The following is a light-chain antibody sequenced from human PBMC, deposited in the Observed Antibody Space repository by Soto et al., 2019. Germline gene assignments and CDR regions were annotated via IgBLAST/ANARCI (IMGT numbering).Light chain of an antibody. Sequence: EIVLTQSPGTLSVSPGERATLSCRASQSVSSKLAWYEQKPGQAPMLLYYGASTGATRIPARFSGSGSETEFTLFISSLQSEDFAVYYCQQYNNWRGTFGQGTKVDIK. J-gene: IGKJ1*01. CDR3: QQYNNWRGT. CDR2: GAS. CDR1: QSVSSK. V-gene: IGKV3-15*01.